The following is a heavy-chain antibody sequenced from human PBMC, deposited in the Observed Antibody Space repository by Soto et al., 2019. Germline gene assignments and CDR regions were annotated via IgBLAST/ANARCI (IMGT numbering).Heavy chain of an antibody. D-gene: IGHD6-13*01. CDR3: ARGQAAAGPARNWFDP. Sequence: LSLTCTVSGGSISSYYFSWIRHPPVKGLEWIGYIYYSGSTNYNPSLKSRVTISVDTSKNQFSLKLSSVTAADTAVYYCARGQAAAGPARNWFDPWGQGTLVTVSS. J-gene: IGHJ5*02. CDR1: GGSISSYY. V-gene: IGHV4-59*01. CDR2: IYYSGST.